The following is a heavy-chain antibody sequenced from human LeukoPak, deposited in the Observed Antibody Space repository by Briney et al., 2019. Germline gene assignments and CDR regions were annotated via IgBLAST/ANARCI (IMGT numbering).Heavy chain of an antibody. CDR3: ARDPTSGWYYFDY. D-gene: IGHD6-19*01. Sequence: PGGSLRLSCAASGLTVSSNYMNWVRQAPGKGLEWVSVIYNDGTTYYPDSVKGRFTISRDNSKNTLYLQMNSLRPEDTAVYYCARDPTSGWYYFDYWGGGTLVTVSS. CDR1: GLTVSSNY. CDR2: IYNDGTT. V-gene: IGHV3-53*01. J-gene: IGHJ4*02.